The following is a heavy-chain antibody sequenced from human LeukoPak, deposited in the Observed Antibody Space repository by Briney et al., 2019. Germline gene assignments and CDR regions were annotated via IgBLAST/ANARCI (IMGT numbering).Heavy chain of an antibody. D-gene: IGHD5-18*01. Sequence: GASVKVSCKASGYTFTSYGISWVRQAPGQGLEWMGWISAYNGNTNYAQKLQGRVTMTTDTSMSTAYMELRSLRSDDTAVYYCARDFRVLRYSYGPTSNYGMDVWGQGTTVTVSS. CDR2: ISAYNGNT. CDR1: GYTFTSYG. J-gene: IGHJ6*02. V-gene: IGHV1-18*01. CDR3: ARDFRVLRYSYGPTSNYGMDV.